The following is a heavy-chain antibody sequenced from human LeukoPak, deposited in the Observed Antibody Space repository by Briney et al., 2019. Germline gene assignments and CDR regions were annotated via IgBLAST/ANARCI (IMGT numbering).Heavy chain of an antibody. V-gene: IGHV3-23*01. D-gene: IGHD5-24*01. CDR3: ARELSEMATISPFDY. CDR1: GFTFSRHA. Sequence: RSGGSLRLSCAASGFTFSRHAMSWVRQAPGKGLEWVSAISGSDGSTYYADCVKGRSTISRDNSKNTLYLQMNSLRAEDTAVYYCARELSEMATISPFDYWGQGTLVTVSS. J-gene: IGHJ4*02. CDR2: ISGSDGST.